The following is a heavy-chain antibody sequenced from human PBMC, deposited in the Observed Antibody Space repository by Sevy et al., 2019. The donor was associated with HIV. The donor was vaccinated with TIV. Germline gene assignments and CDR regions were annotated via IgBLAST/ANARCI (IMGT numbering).Heavy chain of an antibody. J-gene: IGHJ4*02. CDR2: ISAYNGNT. V-gene: IGHV1-18*04. CDR1: GYTFTSYG. D-gene: IGHD5-18*01. Sequence: ASVKVSGKASGYTFTSYGISWVRQAPGQGLEWMGWISAYNGNTNYAQKLQGRVTMTTDTSTSTAYMELRSLRSDDTAAYYCARDPTSARGYSYGRVDYWGQGPLVTVSS. CDR3: ARDPTSARGYSYGRVDY.